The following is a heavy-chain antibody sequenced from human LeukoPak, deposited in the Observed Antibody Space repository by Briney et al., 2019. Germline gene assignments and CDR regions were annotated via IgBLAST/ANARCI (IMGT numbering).Heavy chain of an antibody. D-gene: IGHD3-10*01. V-gene: IGHV3-7*01. Sequence: GGSQRLSCAAAGFILRNYWMGWVRQAPGKGLEWVANINEDGSEKYYVDSVKGRFIISRDNAKNSLYLQMNILRAEDTAVFYCLSGSGHCGQGSLVTVSS. CDR3: LSGSGH. J-gene: IGHJ4*02. CDR2: INEDGSEK. CDR1: GFILRNYW.